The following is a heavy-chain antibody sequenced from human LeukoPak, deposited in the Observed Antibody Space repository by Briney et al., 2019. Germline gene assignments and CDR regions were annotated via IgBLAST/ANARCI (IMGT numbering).Heavy chain of an antibody. V-gene: IGHV4-38-2*01. Sequence: SETLSLTCAVYGGSFSGYYWGWIRQPPGKGLEWIGSIYHSGSTYYNPSLKSRVTISVDTSKNQFSLKLSSVTAADTAVYYCARVLDNYDFWSGYSAGRFDYWGQGTLVTVSS. CDR2: IYHSGST. J-gene: IGHJ4*02. D-gene: IGHD3-3*01. CDR3: ARVLDNYDFWSGYSAGRFDY. CDR1: GGSFSGYY.